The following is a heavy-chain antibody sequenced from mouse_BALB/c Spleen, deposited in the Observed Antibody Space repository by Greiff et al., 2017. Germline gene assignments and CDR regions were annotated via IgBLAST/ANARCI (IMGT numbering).Heavy chain of an antibody. CDR1: GYTFTSYY. CDR3: TRSEGGYDAMDY. V-gene: IGHV1S81*02. Sequence: QVQLQQSGAELVKPGASVKLSCKASGYTFTSYYMYWVKQRPGQGLEWIGAINPSNGGTNFNEKFKSKATLTVDKSTSTAYMQLSSLTSEDSAVYYCTRSEGGYDAMDYWGQGTSVTVSS. D-gene: IGHD3-3*01. CDR2: INPSNGGT. J-gene: IGHJ4*01.